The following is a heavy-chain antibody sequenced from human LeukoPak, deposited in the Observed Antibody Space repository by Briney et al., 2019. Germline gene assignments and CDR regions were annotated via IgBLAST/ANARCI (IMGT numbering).Heavy chain of an antibody. J-gene: IGHJ4*02. CDR2: IYHSGST. Sequence: PSETLSLTCTVSGGSISSGGYYWSWIRQPPGKGLEWIGYIYHSGSTYYNPSLKSRVTISVDRSKNQFSLKLTSVTAADTAVYYCARDISVRGVMIIDYWGQGALVTVSS. D-gene: IGHD3-10*01. CDR1: GGSISSGGYY. V-gene: IGHV4-30-2*01. CDR3: ARDISVRGVMIIDY.